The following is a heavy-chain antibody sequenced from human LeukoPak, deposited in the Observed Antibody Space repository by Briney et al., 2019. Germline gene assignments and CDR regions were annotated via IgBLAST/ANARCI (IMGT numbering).Heavy chain of an antibody. V-gene: IGHV3-20*04. J-gene: IGHJ4*02. D-gene: IGHD3-10*01. CDR1: GFSFSYYG. CDR3: ARDGITMRILEY. Sequence: RSGGSLRLSCAASGFSFSYYGMNWVRQAPGKGLEWVSGINWNGGSTAYADSVKGRFTTSRDNAENSLYLQMNSLRAEDTAVYYCARDGITMRILEYWGQGTLVTVSS. CDR2: INWNGGST.